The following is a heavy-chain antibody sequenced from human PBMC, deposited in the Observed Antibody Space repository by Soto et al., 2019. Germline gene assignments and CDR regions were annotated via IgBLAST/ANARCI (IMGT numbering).Heavy chain of an antibody. V-gene: IGHV3-48*03. Sequence: GGSFRSSFTASGFTFSSYEMNWVRQAPGKVLELVSYISSSGSTIYYAYSVKGRFTISRDNSNNSLYLQMNSLRAEDTAVYYWARERDYGDGLDGYYGLDVWGQGTTVNVSS. CDR2: ISSSGSTI. J-gene: IGHJ6*02. D-gene: IGHD4-17*01. CDR3: ARERDYGDGLDGYYGLDV. CDR1: GFTFSSYE.